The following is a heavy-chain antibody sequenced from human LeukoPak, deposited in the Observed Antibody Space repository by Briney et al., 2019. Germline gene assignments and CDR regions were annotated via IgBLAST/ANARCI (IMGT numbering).Heavy chain of an antibody. J-gene: IGHJ6*03. CDR1: VAFFCGYY. D-gene: IGHD3-16*01. V-gene: IGHV4-34*01. Sequence: SETLSLTCAVDVAFFCGYYWSWIRQPPGKGLEWLGEINHSGRTNYNPSLKSRVTISVDTSKNQFSLKLSSVTAADTAVNYCTSASMITFWRVTYYYYYMDVWGKGTTVTVSS. CDR3: TSASMITFWRVTYYYYYMDV. CDR2: INHSGRT.